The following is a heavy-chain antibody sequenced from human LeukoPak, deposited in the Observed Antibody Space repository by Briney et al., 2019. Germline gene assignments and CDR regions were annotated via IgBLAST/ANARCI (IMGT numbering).Heavy chain of an antibody. J-gene: IGHJ4*02. CDR2: INHSGST. V-gene: IGHV4-34*01. CDR1: GGSFSGYY. Sequence: SETLSLTCAVYGGSFSGYYWSWIRQPPGKGLEWIGEINHSGSTNYNPSLKSRVTISVDTSKNQFSLKLSSVTAADTAVYYCARATALSGTYYYGSGSYVDYWGQGTLFTVSS. D-gene: IGHD3-10*01. CDR3: ARATALSGTYYYGSGSYVDY.